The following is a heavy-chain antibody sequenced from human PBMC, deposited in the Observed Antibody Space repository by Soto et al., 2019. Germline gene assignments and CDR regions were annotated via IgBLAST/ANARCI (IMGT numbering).Heavy chain of an antibody. Sequence: LSLTCAVSGGSISSSNWWSWVRQPPGKGLEWIGEIYHSGSTNYNPSLKSRATISVDKSKNQFSLKLSSVTAADTAVYYCARVLEVSSYYYGMDVWGQGTTVTVSS. J-gene: IGHJ6*02. CDR1: GGSISSSNW. V-gene: IGHV4-4*02. CDR3: ARVLEVSSYYYGMDV. CDR2: IYHSGST.